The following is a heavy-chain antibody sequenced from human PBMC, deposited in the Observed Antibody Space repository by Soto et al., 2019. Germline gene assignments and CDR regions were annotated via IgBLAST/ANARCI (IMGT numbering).Heavy chain of an antibody. CDR3: ARHRLDYGSGSYRPPSWFYFDY. J-gene: IGHJ4*02. V-gene: IGHV4-39*01. CDR2: IYYSGRT. Sequence: QLQLQESGPGLVKPSETLSLTCTVSGGSISSSSYYWGWIRQPPGKGLEWIGSIYYSGRTYYNPSLKSRVTISVDTSKNHFSLKLSSVTAADTAVYYCARHRLDYGSGSYRPPSWFYFDYWGQGTLVTVSS. D-gene: IGHD3-10*01. CDR1: GGSISSSSYY.